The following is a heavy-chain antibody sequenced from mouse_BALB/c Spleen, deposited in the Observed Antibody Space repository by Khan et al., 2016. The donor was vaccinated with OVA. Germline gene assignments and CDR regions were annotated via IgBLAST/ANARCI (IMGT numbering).Heavy chain of an antibody. V-gene: IGHV1-9*01. CDR3: TRSCPYNRYFIDY. Sequence: QVQLQQSGAELMKPGASVKTSCKATGYTFSNYWIEWVKQRPGHGLEWIGEILPGSGSVSYNVKFKGKATFTADTSSNTTYMQLFSLTSEDSAVYYCTRSCPYNRYFIDYWGQGTTLTVSS. CDR2: ILPGSGSV. J-gene: IGHJ2*01. CDR1: GYTFSNYW. D-gene: IGHD2-14*01.